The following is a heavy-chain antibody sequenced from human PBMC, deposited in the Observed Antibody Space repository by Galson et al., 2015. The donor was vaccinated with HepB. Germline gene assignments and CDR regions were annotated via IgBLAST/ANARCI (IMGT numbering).Heavy chain of an antibody. CDR2: ISGDNGKT. D-gene: IGHD4-11*01. CDR1: GYTLTNHG. Sequence: SVKVSCKASGYTLTNHGISWVRQAPGQGLEWMGWISGDNGKTKYEQTFQGRVTMTTDTPTSTAYMELRSLRSDDTAVYYCARSTVTLNSDWFDPWGQGTLVTVSS. V-gene: IGHV1-18*01. J-gene: IGHJ5*02. CDR3: ARSTVTLNSDWFDP.